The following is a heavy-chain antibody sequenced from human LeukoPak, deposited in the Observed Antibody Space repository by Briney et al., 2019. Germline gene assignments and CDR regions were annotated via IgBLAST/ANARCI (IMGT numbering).Heavy chain of an antibody. V-gene: IGHV1-3*03. CDR1: GYTFTSYA. J-gene: IGHJ3*02. Sequence: GASVKVSCKASGYTFTSYAMHWVRQAPGQRLEWMGWINAGNGNTKYSQEFQGRVTITRDTSTSTAYMELSSLRSEDTAVYYCARGFKKEHYDFWSGYYTEAFDIWGQGTMVTVSS. CDR3: ARGFKKEHYDFWSGYYTEAFDI. CDR2: INAGNGNT. D-gene: IGHD3-3*01.